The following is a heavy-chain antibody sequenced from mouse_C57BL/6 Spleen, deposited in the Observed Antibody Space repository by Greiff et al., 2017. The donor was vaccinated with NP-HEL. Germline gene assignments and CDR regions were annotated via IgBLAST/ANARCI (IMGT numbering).Heavy chain of an antibody. CDR3: ARQDYGYPYYYAMDY. CDR2: ISSGSSTI. V-gene: IGHV5-17*01. J-gene: IGHJ4*01. Sequence: DVMLVESGGGLVKPGGSLKLSCAASGFTFSDYGMHWVRQAPEKGLEWVAYISSGSSTIYYADTVKGRFTISRDNAKNTLFLQMTSLRSEDTAMYYCARQDYGYPYYYAMDYWGQGTSVTVSS. D-gene: IGHD2-2*01. CDR1: GFTFSDYG.